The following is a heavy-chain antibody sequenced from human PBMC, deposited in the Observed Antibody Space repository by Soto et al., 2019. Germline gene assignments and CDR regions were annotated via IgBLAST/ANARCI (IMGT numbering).Heavy chain of an antibody. CDR1: GLTVSGYS. D-gene: IGHD2-2*01. J-gene: IGHJ6*02. CDR2: IKQDGREK. V-gene: IGHV3-7*01. CDR3: ARDHEGCSSTSCYNYYYYHGMDV. Sequence: GGSLRPSCAASGLTVSGYSMSWVRQVPGEGLEWVANIKQDGREKYFVESVKGRFNIARDNAKKSMYLQMDTPRVADTAVYYCARDHEGCSSTSCYNYYYYHGMDVWGQGTTVTVSS.